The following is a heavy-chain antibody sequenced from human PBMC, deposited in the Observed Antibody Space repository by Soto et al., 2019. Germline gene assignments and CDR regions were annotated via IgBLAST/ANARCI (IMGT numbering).Heavy chain of an antibody. V-gene: IGHV4-30-4*01. CDR3: ARAVVETGFLEWLLGFDY. Sequence: PSETLSLTCTVSGGSISSGDYYWSWIRQPPGKGLEWIGYIYYSGSTYYNPSLKSRVTISVDTSKSQFSLKLSSVTAADTAVYYCARAVVETGFLEWLLGFDYWGQGTLVTVPQ. J-gene: IGHJ4*02. D-gene: IGHD3-3*01. CDR2: IYYSGST. CDR1: GGSISSGDYY.